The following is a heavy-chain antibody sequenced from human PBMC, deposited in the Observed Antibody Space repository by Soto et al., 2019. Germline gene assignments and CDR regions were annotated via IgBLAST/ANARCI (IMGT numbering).Heavy chain of an antibody. D-gene: IGHD2-8*01. CDR2: IIPIFGTA. J-gene: IGHJ5*02. Sequence: SVEVSCKXSGGTFSSYAISWVRQAPGQGLEWMGGIIPIFGTANYAQKFRGRVTITADESTSTAYMELSSLRSEDTAVYYCARDEMVHFDPWGQGTLVTVSS. V-gene: IGHV1-69*13. CDR1: GGTFSSYA. CDR3: ARDEMVHFDP.